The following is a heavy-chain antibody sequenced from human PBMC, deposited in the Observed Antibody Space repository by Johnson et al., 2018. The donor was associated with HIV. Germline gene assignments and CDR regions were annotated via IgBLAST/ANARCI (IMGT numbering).Heavy chain of an antibody. CDR3: ARGSLSGSPDI. Sequence: VQLVESGGGVVQPGGSLRLSCAASGFTVSSDYISWVRQAPGKGLEWVSVIYSGGSTGYADSVKGRFTISRDNANNSLYLQMNSLRAEDTALYYCARGSLSGSPDIWSQGTMVTVSS. V-gene: IGHV3-66*01. CDR2: IYSGGST. J-gene: IGHJ3*02. CDR1: GFTVSSDY. D-gene: IGHD1-26*01.